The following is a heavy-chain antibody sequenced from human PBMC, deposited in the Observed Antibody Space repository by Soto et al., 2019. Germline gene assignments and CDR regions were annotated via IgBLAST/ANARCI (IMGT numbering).Heavy chain of an antibody. CDR1: GGTFSSYG. J-gene: IGHJ4*02. CDR3: VRGHDFWSGYFDY. V-gene: IGHV1-69*13. CDR2: IVPTFGTS. D-gene: IGHD3-3*01. Sequence: GASVKVSCKASGGTFSSYGISWVRQAPGQGLEWMGGIVPTFGTSNYAQKFRGRVTITADESTSTAYMELSSLRSEDTAVYYCVRGHDFWSGYFDYWGQGTLVTVSS.